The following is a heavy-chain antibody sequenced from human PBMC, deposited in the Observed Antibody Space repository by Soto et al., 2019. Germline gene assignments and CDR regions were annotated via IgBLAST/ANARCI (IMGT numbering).Heavy chain of an antibody. Sequence: QVQLVQSGAEVKKPGASVKVSCKASGYTFTGYYLYWVRQAPGLGLEWMGWIDPNSGDTNYAQSIQGRVTITRDTSISTAYMDLGSLRSDDTAVYYWARVGSFLLSPFDPWGQGTLVTVSS. CDR3: ARVGSFLLSPFDP. CDR2: IDPNSGDT. D-gene: IGHD3-3*01. V-gene: IGHV1-2*02. J-gene: IGHJ5*02. CDR1: GYTFTGYY.